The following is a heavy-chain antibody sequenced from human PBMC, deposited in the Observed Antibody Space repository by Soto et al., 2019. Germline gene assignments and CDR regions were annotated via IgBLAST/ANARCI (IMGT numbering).Heavy chain of an antibody. V-gene: IGHV1-18*01. J-gene: IGHJ3*02. CDR3: ARDFNSGWGRYDYIWGSYRYDAFDI. CDR2: ISAYNGNT. Sequence: ASVKVSCEASGYSFTSYGISWVRQAPGQGLEWMGWISAYNGNTNYAQKLQGRVTMTTDTSTSTAYMELRSLRSDDTAVYYCARDFNSGWGRYDYIWGSYRYDAFDIWGQGTMVTVSS. D-gene: IGHD3-16*02. CDR1: GYSFTSYG.